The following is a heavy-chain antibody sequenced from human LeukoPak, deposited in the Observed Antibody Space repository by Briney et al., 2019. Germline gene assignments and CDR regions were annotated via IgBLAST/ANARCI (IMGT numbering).Heavy chain of an antibody. CDR2: ISSSSSYI. CDR3: ARDRYSYGYEVGY. D-gene: IGHD5-18*01. CDR1: GFTFRTYN. Sequence: GGSLRLSCVASGFTFRTYNMNWVRQAPGKGLEWVSSISSSSSYIYYADSVKGRFTISRDNAKNSLYLQMNSLRAEDTAVYYCARDRYSYGYEVGYWGQGTLVTVSS. V-gene: IGHV3-21*01. J-gene: IGHJ4*02.